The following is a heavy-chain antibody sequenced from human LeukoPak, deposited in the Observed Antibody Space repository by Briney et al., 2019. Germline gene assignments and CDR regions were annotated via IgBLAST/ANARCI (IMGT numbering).Heavy chain of an antibody. D-gene: IGHD6-19*01. CDR3: TRDVPGYRSDFDF. J-gene: IGHJ4*02. V-gene: IGHV1-2*02. Sequence: ASVKVSCKASGYTFIDYFMHWVQQAPGRGLEWMGWINPKNGDTNAAQKFQGRVTMTRDTSISTAYMEVSGLTSEDTTIYYCTRDVPGYRSDFDFWGQGTLVTVSP. CDR2: INPKNGDT. CDR1: GYTFIDYF.